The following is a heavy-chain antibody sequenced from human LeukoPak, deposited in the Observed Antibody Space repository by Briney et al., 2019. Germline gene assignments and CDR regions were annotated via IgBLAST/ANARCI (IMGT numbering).Heavy chain of an antibody. CDR2: IRYDGSNK. CDR3: ARLKTDYYDSSGYSA. J-gene: IGHJ4*02. V-gene: IGHV3-30*02. D-gene: IGHD3-22*01. CDR1: GFTFSSYG. Sequence: TGGSLRLSCAASGFTFSSYGMHWVRQAPGKGLEWVAFIRYDGSNKYYADSVKGRFTISRDNSKNTLYLQMNSLRAEDTAVYYCARLKTDYYDSSGYSAWGQGTLVTVSS.